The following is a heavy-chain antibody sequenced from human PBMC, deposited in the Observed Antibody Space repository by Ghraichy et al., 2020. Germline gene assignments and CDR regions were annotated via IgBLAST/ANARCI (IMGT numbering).Heavy chain of an antibody. CDR2: INHSGST. Sequence: SETLSLTCAVYGGSFSGYYWSWIRQPPGKGLEWIGEINHSGSTNYNPSLKSRVTISVDTSKNQFSLKLSSVTAADTAVYYCARGFFDYWGQGTLVTVSS. V-gene: IGHV4-34*01. CDR3: ARGFFDY. CDR1: GGSFSGYY. J-gene: IGHJ4*02.